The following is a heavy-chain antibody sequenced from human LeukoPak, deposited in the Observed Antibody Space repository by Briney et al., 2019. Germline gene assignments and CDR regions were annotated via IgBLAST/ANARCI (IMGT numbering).Heavy chain of an antibody. V-gene: IGHV3-49*04. CDR2: IRSETYGGTT. Sequence: GRSLRLSCTASGFSFGDYSMNWVRQAPGKGLEWVGFIRSETYGGTTQYAASVKGRFTISRDNVKNSLYLQMNSLRAEDTAVYYCARDVDRRDDPWGQGILVTVSS. J-gene: IGHJ5*02. CDR3: ARDVDRRDDP. CDR1: GFSFGDYS. D-gene: IGHD3-9*01.